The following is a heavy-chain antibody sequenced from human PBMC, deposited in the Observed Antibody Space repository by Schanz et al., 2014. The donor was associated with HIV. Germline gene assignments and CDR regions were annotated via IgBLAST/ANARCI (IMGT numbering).Heavy chain of an antibody. CDR2: ISDSGGST. J-gene: IGHJ6*02. V-gene: IGHV3-23*01. CDR1: GFSFSSYA. Sequence: EVQLLESGGGLLQPGGSLRLSCAASGFSFSSYAMSWVRQAPGKGLEWVSVISDSGGSTYYADPVKGRFTISRDNSKNTLYLQMNSLRAEDTAVYYCAKGGRDILSYYGMDVWGQGTTVTVSS. D-gene: IGHD2-15*01. CDR3: AKGGRDILSYYGMDV.